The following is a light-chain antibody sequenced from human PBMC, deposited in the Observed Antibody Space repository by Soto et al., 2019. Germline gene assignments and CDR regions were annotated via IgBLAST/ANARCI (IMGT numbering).Light chain of an antibody. V-gene: IGKV3-20*01. CDR2: EAS. Sequence: PGEGATLSCRASQRLLSSYLVWYQQRPGQAPRLLIYEASTRAPGIPDRFSGSGSGTDFILTISRVEPEDFAVYYCQQFARSVTFGGGTKVEI. CDR1: QRLLSSY. CDR3: QQFARSVT. J-gene: IGKJ4*01.